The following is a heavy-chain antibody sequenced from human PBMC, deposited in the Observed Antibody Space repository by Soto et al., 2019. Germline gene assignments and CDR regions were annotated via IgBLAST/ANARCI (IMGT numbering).Heavy chain of an antibody. V-gene: IGHV4-59*08. CDR2: ISYSGTT. CDR1: GGTISSFY. Sequence: SETLSLTCTVPGGTISSFYWSWIRKPPGKGLEWIGYISYSGTTNYNPSLKSRVTMSVDTSKSHFSLELSSVTAADTAVYYCASLYSSGLFYFHYWGQGTLVTGS. D-gene: IGHD6-19*01. CDR3: ASLYSSGLFYFHY. J-gene: IGHJ4*02.